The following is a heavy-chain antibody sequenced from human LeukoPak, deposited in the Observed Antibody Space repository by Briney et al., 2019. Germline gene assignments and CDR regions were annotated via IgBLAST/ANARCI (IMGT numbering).Heavy chain of an antibody. D-gene: IGHD2-15*01. CDR1: GFTFSSYA. Sequence: GGSLRLSCAASGFTFSSYAMNWVRQAPGKGLEWVSSLSSSSTYVYYADSVKGRFTISRDNAKNSLYLQMNSLRAEDTAVYYCARVRCSGGGCFYNFDYWGQGSLVTVSS. CDR2: LSSSSTYV. V-gene: IGHV3-21*01. CDR3: ARVRCSGGGCFYNFDY. J-gene: IGHJ4*02.